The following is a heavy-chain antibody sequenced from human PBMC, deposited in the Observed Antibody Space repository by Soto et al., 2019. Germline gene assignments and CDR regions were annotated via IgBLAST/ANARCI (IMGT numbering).Heavy chain of an antibody. V-gene: IGHV1-18*01. CDR2: ISGYNGNT. J-gene: IGHJ4*02. Sequence: ASVKVSCKASGYTFTSYGISWVRQAPGQGLEWMGWISGYNGNTNLAQKLQGRVTMTTDTSTSTAYMELRSLRSDDTAVYYCARGVRFLELFSENYFDYWSQGTLVTVSS. CDR1: GYTFTSYG. CDR3: ARGVRFLELFSENYFDY. D-gene: IGHD3-3*01.